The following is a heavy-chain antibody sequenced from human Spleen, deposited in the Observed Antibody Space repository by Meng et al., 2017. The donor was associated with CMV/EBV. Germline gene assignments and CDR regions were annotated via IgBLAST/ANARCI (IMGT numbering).Heavy chain of an antibody. V-gene: IGHV3-48*03. Sequence: GESLKISCVASGFTFSGYGMNWVRQAPGKGLEWLSYIGTSGSVVNYADSVRGRFTVSRDNANNLMYMHMKRLRGDDTAVYYCVRALATTVPPIWGQGALVTRLL. CDR1: GFTFSGYG. D-gene: IGHD4-17*01. CDR3: VRALATTVPPI. CDR2: IGTSGSVV. J-gene: IGHJ4*02.